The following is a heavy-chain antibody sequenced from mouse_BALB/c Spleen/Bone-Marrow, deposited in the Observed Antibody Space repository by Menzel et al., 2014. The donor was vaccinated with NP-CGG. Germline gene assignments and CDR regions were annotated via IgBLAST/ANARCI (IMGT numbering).Heavy chain of an antibody. J-gene: IGHJ2*01. CDR1: GLTFSSYG. Sequence: EVKLMESGGDLVKPGGSLKLSCAASGLTFSSYGMSWVRQTPDKRLEWVATISSGGSYTYYPDSVKGRFTISRDNAKNTLYLQMSSLKSEDTAMYYCARSEGGRRGLFDYWGQGTTLTVSS. V-gene: IGHV5-6*01. CDR2: ISSGGSYT. CDR3: ARSEGGRRGLFDY.